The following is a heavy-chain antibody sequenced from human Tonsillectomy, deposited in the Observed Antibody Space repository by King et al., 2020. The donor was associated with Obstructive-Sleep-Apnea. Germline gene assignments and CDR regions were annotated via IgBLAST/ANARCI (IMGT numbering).Heavy chain of an antibody. J-gene: IGHJ4*02. CDR1: GFTFGDYA. CDR2: IRRKVYGGTT. CDR3: TRDLGYYDTSGYLGFY. Sequence: VQLVESGGGLVQPGRSLRLSCTASGFTFGDYAMSWFRQAPGKGLEWLGFIRRKVYGGTTEYAESVKGRFTISRDDSKSIAYLQMTSLKTEDTAVYYCTRDLGYYDTSGYLGFYWGQGTLVTVSS. V-gene: IGHV3-49*03. D-gene: IGHD3-22*01.